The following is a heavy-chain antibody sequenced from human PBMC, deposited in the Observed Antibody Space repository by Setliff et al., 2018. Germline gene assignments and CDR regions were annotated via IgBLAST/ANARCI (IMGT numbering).Heavy chain of an antibody. CDR2: IYPGDSDT. CDR3: XXYDSSGYHYYYGMDV. V-gene: IGHV5-51*01. CDR1: GXTLNNYG. D-gene: IGHD3-22*01. Sequence: ISXXXXGXTLNNYGXGRXXXXPGKGLEWMGIIYPGDSDTRYSPSFQGQVTISADXSISTAYLQWSSLXXSDTAMYYXXXYDSSGYHYYYGMDVWGQGTTVTVSS. J-gene: IGHJ6*02.